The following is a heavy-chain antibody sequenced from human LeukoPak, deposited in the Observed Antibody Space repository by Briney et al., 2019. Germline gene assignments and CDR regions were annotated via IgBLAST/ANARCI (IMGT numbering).Heavy chain of an antibody. J-gene: IGHJ4*02. CDR3: ARTPYCGGDCYVDY. CDR1: GFSLSTSGMR. D-gene: IGHD2-21*02. Sequence: SGPALVKPTQTLTLTCTFAGFSLSTSGMRVSWIRQPPGKALEWLARIDWDDDKFYSTSLKTRLTISKDTSKNQVVLTMTNMDPVDTATYYCARTPYCGGDCYVDYWGQGTLVTVSS. CDR2: IDWDDDK. V-gene: IGHV2-70*04.